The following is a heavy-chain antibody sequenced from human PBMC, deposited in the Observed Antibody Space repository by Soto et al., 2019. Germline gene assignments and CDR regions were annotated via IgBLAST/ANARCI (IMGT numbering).Heavy chain of an antibody. V-gene: IGHV4-34*01. J-gene: IGHJ4*02. CDR2: ISPSGTT. CDR1: SGSLSGYY. CDR3: ARAPKVSGSAQTRPDF. D-gene: IGHD6-6*01. Sequence: PSETLSLTCSLYSGSLSGYYWSWIRQPPGKGLEWIGEISPSGTTNYSPSLKSRVSISVDTSKNQFSLNLTSLTAADTAVYYCARAPKVSGSAQTRPDFWGQGSLVPVSS.